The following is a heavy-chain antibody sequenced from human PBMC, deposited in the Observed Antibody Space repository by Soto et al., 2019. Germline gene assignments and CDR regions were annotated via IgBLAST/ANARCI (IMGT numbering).Heavy chain of an antibody. Sequence: ASVKVPCNASGYTFTRYAMHWVRQAPGQGLEWMGWINTGNGNSHYSQKFQGRVTFTRDTSATTAYMELSILRAADTAVYFCASNVDYFDRWGQGTLVTVSS. CDR1: GYTFTRYA. J-gene: IGHJ4*01. CDR2: INTGNGNS. CDR3: ASNVDYFDR. V-gene: IGHV1-3*04.